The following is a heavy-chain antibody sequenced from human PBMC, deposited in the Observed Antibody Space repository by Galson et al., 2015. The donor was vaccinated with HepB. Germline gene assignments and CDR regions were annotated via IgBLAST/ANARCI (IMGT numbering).Heavy chain of an antibody. CDR3: ARGTPDTYYFDY. Sequence: SVKVSCKASGYTLTNYHFHWVRQAPGQGPEWMGKIFPGVGSTRYAERFQGRVTLTRASSTSTIYMGVGSLRSDDTAVYYCARGTPDTYYFDYWGQGTLVTVSS. V-gene: IGHV1-46*01. D-gene: IGHD2-15*01. CDR2: IFPGVGST. CDR1: GYTLTNYH. J-gene: IGHJ4*02.